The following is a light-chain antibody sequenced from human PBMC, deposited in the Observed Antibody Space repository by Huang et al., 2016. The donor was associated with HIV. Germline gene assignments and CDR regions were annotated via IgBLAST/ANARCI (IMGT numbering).Light chain of an antibody. J-gene: IGKJ1*01. CDR1: QNVSTN. V-gene: IGKV3-15*01. CDR3: QHYDNWAPAT. Sequence: EIVMTPSPVTLSISPGESSTLSCRASQNVSTNLAWYQHKPGRAPRLLIYGSSTRATSVPARFSASGSGTEFTLTVGGLRSDDFAVYYCQHYDNWAPATFGQGTKLEFK. CDR2: GSS.